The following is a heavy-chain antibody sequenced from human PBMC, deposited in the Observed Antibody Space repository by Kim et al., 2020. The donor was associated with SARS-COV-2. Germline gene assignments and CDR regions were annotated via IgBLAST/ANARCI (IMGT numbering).Heavy chain of an antibody. CDR3: ARGSGWAFDY. D-gene: IGHD6-19*01. Sequence: TKYPQKFRGRVTITRDTTASTAYMELSGLRSEDTAVYYCARGSGWAFDYWGQGTLVTVAS. J-gene: IGHJ4*02. V-gene: IGHV1-3*01. CDR2: T.